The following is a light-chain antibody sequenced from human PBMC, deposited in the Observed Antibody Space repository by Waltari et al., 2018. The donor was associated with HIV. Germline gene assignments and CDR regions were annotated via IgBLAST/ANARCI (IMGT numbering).Light chain of an antibody. V-gene: IGKV1-39*01. J-gene: IGKJ2*03. CDR1: QTIDIY. Sequence: DIQMTQSPSSLSASVGDRVNITCRASQTIDIYFNWFQQKPGKAPTLLISGASTLHSGVPSRFSASGSGTDFTLTISGLQPEDFASYYCQQSYTAPNSFGPGTKVDI. CDR2: GAS. CDR3: QQSYTAPNS.